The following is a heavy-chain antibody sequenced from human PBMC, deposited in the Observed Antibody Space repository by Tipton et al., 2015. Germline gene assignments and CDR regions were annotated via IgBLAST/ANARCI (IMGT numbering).Heavy chain of an antibody. V-gene: IGHV4-34*01. J-gene: IGHJ4*02. CDR3: ARSRYTVTPDS. CDR2: INHSGST. D-gene: IGHD4-17*01. CDR1: GGSFSGYY. Sequence: GLVKPSETLSLTCAVYGGSFSGYYWSWIRQPPGKGLERIGEINHSGSTNYNPSLKSRVIISVDTSKNQISLTVTSVTAADTAVYYCARSRYTVTPDSWGQGTLVTVSS.